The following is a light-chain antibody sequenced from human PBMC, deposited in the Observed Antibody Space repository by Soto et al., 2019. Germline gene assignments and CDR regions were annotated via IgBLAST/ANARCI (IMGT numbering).Light chain of an antibody. V-gene: IGKV3-15*01. CDR2: GAS. CDR1: QNVRKN. Sequence: ETVMTQSPVALSVSPGERATLSCRARQNVRKNLAWYQQKPGQAPRLLIYGASTRATGIPARFSGDGSGTEFTLTIDSLQSEDFVVCYCLQYDGWPLTFGQGTRLEIK. CDR3: LQYDGWPLT. J-gene: IGKJ5*01.